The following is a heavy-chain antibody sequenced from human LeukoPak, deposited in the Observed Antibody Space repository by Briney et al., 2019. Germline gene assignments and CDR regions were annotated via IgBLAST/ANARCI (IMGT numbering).Heavy chain of an antibody. V-gene: IGHV3-33*01. Sequence: GGSLRLSCAASGFIFSSYGMHWVRQARGKGLEWVAVIWYDGSNKDYGDSVKGRFTISRDNSKNTLYLQMNSLRAEDTAVYYCARDLGGRSGSFDYWGQGTLVTVSS. D-gene: IGHD3-10*01. CDR3: ARDLGGRSGSFDY. CDR2: IWYDGSNK. J-gene: IGHJ4*02. CDR1: GFIFSSYG.